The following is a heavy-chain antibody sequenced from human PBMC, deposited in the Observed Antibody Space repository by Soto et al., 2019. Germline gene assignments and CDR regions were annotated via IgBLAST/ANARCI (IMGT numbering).Heavy chain of an antibody. D-gene: IGHD4-17*01. V-gene: IGHV3-9*01. CDR1: GFTFDDYA. J-gene: IGHJ4*02. Sequence: PGGSLRLSCAGSGFTFDDYAMHWVRQAPGKGLEWVAGISYNSVSIGYAGSVKGRFTISRDIAKHSLYLEMSSLRAEDTALYYCAKDMGPYGDFAGIDYGGQGTLVTVSS. CDR3: AKDMGPYGDFAGIDY. CDR2: ISYNSVSI.